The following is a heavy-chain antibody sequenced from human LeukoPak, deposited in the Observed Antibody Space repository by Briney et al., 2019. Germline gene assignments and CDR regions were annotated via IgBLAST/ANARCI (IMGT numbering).Heavy chain of an antibody. V-gene: IGHV5-51*01. D-gene: IGHD5-18*01. J-gene: IGHJ5*02. Sequence: GESLKISCKGSGYSFTSYWIGWVRQMPGKGLEWMGIIYPGDSDTRYSPSFQGQVTISADKSISTAYLQWSSLKASDTAMYYCARKEVDTAMVDWFDPWGQGTLVTVSS. CDR1: GYSFTSYW. CDR3: ARKEVDTAMVDWFDP. CDR2: IYPGDSDT.